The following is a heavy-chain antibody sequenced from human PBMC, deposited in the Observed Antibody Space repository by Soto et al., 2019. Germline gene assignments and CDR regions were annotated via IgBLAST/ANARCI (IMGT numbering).Heavy chain of an antibody. CDR2: INAGNGNT. CDR3: ARHAFVQLERHNFDY. CDR1: GYTFTSYA. J-gene: IGHJ4*02. V-gene: IGHV1-3*01. D-gene: IGHD1-1*01. Sequence: VASVKVSCKASGYTFTSYAMHWVRQAPGQRLEWMGWINAGNGNTKYSQKFQGRVTITRDTSASTAYMELSSVTAADTAVYYCARHAFVQLERHNFDYWGQGTLVTVSS.